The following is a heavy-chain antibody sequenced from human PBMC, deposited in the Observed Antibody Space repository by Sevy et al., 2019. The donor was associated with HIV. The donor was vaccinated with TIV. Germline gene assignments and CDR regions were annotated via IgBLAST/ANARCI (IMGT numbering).Heavy chain of an antibody. J-gene: IGHJ4*02. CDR2: ISAYNGNT. V-gene: IGHV1-18*01. CDR1: GYTFTSYG. CDR3: AQMYYDFWSGSYYFDY. Sequence: ASVKVSCKASGYTFTSYGISWVRQAPGQGLEWRGWISAYNGNTNYAQKLQGRVTMTTDTSTSTAYMELRSLRSDDTAVYYCAQMYYDFWSGSYYFDYWGQGTLVTVSS. D-gene: IGHD3-3*01.